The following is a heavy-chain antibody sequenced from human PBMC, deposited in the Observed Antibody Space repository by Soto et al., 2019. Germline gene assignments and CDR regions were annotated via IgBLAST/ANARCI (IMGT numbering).Heavy chain of an antibody. Sequence: QVQLVQSGAEVKKPGASVKVSCKASGYTFTSYGISWVRQAPGQGLEWMGWISAYNGNTNYAQKLQGRVTMTTDTSTSTAYMELRSLRSDDTAVYYCAILDGYCSSTSCHRIFDYWGQGTLVTVSS. V-gene: IGHV1-18*01. CDR2: ISAYNGNT. J-gene: IGHJ4*02. CDR1: GYTFTSYG. D-gene: IGHD2-2*01. CDR3: AILDGYCSSTSCHRIFDY.